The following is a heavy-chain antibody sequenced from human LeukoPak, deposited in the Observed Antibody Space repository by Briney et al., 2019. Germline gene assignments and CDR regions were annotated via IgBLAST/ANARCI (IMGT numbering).Heavy chain of an antibody. D-gene: IGHD6-13*01. Sequence: ASVKVSCKASGNTFTSFHIHWVRQAPGQGLEYMGIIKVYGDTTIYAQRFQGRITMTRDTSTSTVYMELSSLRSEDTAVYYCARDVVAAAGTPWRAFDIWGQGTMVTVSS. CDR2: IKVYGDTT. V-gene: IGHV1-46*01. CDR1: GNTFTSFH. J-gene: IGHJ3*02. CDR3: ARDVVAAAGTPWRAFDI.